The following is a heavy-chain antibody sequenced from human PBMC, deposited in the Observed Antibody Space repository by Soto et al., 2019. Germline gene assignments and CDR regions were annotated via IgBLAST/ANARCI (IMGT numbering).Heavy chain of an antibody. CDR2: ISAYNRNT. CDR1: GYTFTSYG. V-gene: IGHV1-18*01. J-gene: IGHJ4*02. Sequence: QVQLVQSGAEVKKPGASVKVSCKASGYTFTSYGLSWVRQAPGQGLEWMGWISAYNRNTHYAQKLQGRVTMTTDTSTSTDYMELRNLISDDTAVYYWARVIAAAADFDYWGQGTLVTVSS. D-gene: IGHD6-13*01. CDR3: ARVIAAAADFDY.